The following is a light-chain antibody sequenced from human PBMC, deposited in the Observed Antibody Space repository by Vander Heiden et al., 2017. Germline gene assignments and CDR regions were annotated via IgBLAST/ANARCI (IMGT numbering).Light chain of an antibody. Sequence: EIVLTPSPGTLSLSPGESATLSCRGSQNVRNNYLAWYQQKPGQAPRLLIYGASSRATGIPERFSGSGSGTDFTLTISSLEPEDFAVYYCQQYGSSPPYTFGQGTKLEI. CDR3: QQYGSSPPYT. J-gene: IGKJ2*01. CDR2: GAS. CDR1: QNVRNNY. V-gene: IGKV3-20*01.